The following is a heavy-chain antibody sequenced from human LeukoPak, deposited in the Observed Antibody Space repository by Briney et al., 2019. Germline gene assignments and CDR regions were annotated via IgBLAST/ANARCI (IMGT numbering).Heavy chain of an antibody. Sequence: PGGSLRLSCAASGLTFSSYAMNWVRQAPGKGLEWVSGISGSGYSTYYADSVKGRFTISRDNSKNTLYLQMNSLGAEDTAVYYCAISTVSVWFGGINDALDYWGQGTPVTVYS. CDR2: ISGSGYST. CDR1: GLTFSSYA. J-gene: IGHJ4*02. D-gene: IGHD3-10*01. V-gene: IGHV3-23*01. CDR3: AISTVSVWFGGINDALDY.